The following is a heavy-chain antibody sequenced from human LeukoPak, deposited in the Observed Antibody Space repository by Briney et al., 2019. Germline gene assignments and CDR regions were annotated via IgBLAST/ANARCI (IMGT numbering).Heavy chain of an antibody. CDR3: ARVEMGYCTNGVCRTGASFDY. CDR1: GGSFSGYY. J-gene: IGHJ4*02. D-gene: IGHD2-8*01. V-gene: IGHV4-34*01. Sequence: PSETLSLTCAVYGGSFSGYYWSWIRQPPGKGLEWIGEINHSGSTNYNPSLKSRVTISVDTSKNQFSLKLSSVTAADTAVYYCARVEMGYCTNGVCRTGASFDYWGQGTLVTVSS. CDR2: INHSGST.